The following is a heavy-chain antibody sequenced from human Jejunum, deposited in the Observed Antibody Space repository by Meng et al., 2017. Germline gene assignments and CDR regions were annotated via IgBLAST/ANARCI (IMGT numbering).Heavy chain of an antibody. D-gene: IGHD3-22*01. CDR3: ARKAYYYDSSGPRPINWFDP. V-gene: IGHV4-39*01. J-gene: IGHJ5*02. Sequence: QLQLQESGPGLVKPSETLSLTCTVSGGSISSSSSYWGWIRQPPGKGLEWIGSIYYSGSTYYNPSLKSRVTISVDTSKNQFSLKLSSVTAADTAVYYCARKAYYYDSSGPRPINWFDPWGQGTLVTVSS. CDR2: IYYSGST. CDR1: GGSISSSSSY.